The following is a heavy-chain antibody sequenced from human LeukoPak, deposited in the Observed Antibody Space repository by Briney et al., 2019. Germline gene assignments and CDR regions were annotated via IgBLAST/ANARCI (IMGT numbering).Heavy chain of an antibody. CDR3: ARDDGYSPFGY. CDR1: GFTVSSNY. CDR2: IYSGGST. J-gene: IGHJ4*02. V-gene: IGHV3-53*01. D-gene: IGHD5-24*01. Sequence: GGSLRLSCAASGFTVSSNYMSWVRQAPGKGLEWVSVIYSGGSTYYADSVKGRFTISRDNSKNTLYLQMNSLRAEDTAVYYCARDDGYSPFGYWGQGTLVTVSS.